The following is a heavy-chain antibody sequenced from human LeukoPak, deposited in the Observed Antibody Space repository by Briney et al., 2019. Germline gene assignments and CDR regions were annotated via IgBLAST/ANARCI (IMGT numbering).Heavy chain of an antibody. V-gene: IGHV4-39*01. J-gene: IGHJ5*02. CDR3: ARLRRNIANH. Sequence: SETLSLMCTVSGDFISSSSYYWGWIRQPPGKGLEWIGSIYYSGSTYYNPSLKSRVTVSVDTSKNQFSLKLSSVTAADTAVYYCARLRRNIANHWSQGTLVTVSS. CDR2: IYYSGST. CDR1: GDFISSSSYY. D-gene: IGHD5-12*01.